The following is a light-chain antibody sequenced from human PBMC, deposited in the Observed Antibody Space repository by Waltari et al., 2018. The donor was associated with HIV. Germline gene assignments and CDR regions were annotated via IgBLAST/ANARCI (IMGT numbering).Light chain of an antibody. V-gene: IGLV3-21*04. Sequence: SYVLAQPPSVSVAPGKTATITCGGNNIGSKSDHWYQQKPGQAPVVVIYYDSDRPSGIPGRFFGSNSGNTATLTISRVEAGDEADYYCQVWDSSRDAYVFGTGTKVTVL. J-gene: IGLJ1*01. CDR2: YDS. CDR1: NIGSKS. CDR3: QVWDSSRDAYV.